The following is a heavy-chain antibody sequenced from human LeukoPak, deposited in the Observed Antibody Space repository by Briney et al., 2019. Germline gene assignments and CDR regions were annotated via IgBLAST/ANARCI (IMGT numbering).Heavy chain of an antibody. Sequence: PGGSLRLSCAASGFSFSNYAMTWVRQAPGKGLEWVSAIDIYATKTNYADSVKGRFTISRDSSKNTLYLQMNSLRGEDTAIYYCARDYKADFWGQGTLVTVSS. CDR2: IDIYATKT. D-gene: IGHD3-10*01. CDR3: ARDYKADF. CDR1: GFSFSNYA. V-gene: IGHV3-23*05. J-gene: IGHJ4*01.